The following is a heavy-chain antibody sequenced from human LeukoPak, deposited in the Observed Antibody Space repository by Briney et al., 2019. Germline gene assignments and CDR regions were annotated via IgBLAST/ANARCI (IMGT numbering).Heavy chain of an antibody. CDR1: GYTFTSYD. J-gene: IGHJ3*02. V-gene: IGHV1-8*01. CDR3: SRDRVRGPTGSFDI. CDR2: MNPNSGNT. D-gene: IGHD3-10*02. Sequence: ASVKVSCKDSGYTFTSYDINWVRQDTGQRREWMVWMNPNSGNTGYAQQFQGNVTMITNNSISTASMQQSSLRDEDAAVYYCSRDRVRGPTGSFDIWGQGTVVSVSS.